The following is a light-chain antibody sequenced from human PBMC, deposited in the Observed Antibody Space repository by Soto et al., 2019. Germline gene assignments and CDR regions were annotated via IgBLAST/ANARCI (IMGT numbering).Light chain of an antibody. CDR1: RSSIGSNT. V-gene: IGLV1-44*01. CDR3: AAWHDSLNGYV. J-gene: IGLJ1*01. CDR2: SNN. Sequence: QSVLTQPPSASGTPGQRVTISCSGSRSSIGSNTVNWYQHLPGMAPKLPIYSNNHRPSGVPDRFSASKAGASASLAISGLQSGDEADYYCAAWHDSLNGYVFGTGTKVTVL.